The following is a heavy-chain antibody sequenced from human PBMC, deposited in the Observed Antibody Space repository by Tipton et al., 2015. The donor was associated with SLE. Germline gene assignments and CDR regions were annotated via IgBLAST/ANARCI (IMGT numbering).Heavy chain of an antibody. CDR3: ARSSGAPDIGYLYYFDY. D-gene: IGHD3-22*01. CDR1: GGSITNYY. V-gene: IGHV4-59*12. CDR2: IQFSGST. J-gene: IGHJ4*02. Sequence: TLSLTCTVSGGSITNYYWSWIRQHPGKGLEWIGDIQFSGSTYYNPSLKSRVSISVDTSKNQFSLKLSSVTAADTAVYYCARSSGAPDIGYLYYFDYWGQGTLVTVSS.